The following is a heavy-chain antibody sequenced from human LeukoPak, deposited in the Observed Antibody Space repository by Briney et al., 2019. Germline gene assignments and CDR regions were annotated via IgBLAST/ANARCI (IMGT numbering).Heavy chain of an antibody. D-gene: IGHD1-26*01. J-gene: IGHJ4*02. CDR1: GFTFSSYA. Sequence: GGSLRLSCAASGFTFSSYAMSWVRQAPGRGLEWVSAISGSGGSTYYADSVKGRFTISRDNSKNTLYLQMNSLRAEDTAVYYCAKDAGIVGATTKDYWGQGTLVTVSS. CDR3: AKDAGIVGATTKDY. CDR2: ISGSGGST. V-gene: IGHV3-23*01.